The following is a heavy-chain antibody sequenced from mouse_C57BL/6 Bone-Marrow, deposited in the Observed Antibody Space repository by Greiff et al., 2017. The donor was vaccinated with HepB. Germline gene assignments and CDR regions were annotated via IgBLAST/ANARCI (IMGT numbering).Heavy chain of an antibody. CDR1: GYTFTDYY. Sequence: EVQLQQSGPELVKPGASVKISCKASGYTFTDYYMNWVKQSHGKSLEWIGDINPNNGGTSYNQKFKGKATLTVDKSSSTAYMALRSLTSKDSAVYYCASRDYWGQGTTLTFSS. CDR2: INPNNGGT. CDR3: ASRDY. V-gene: IGHV1-26*01. J-gene: IGHJ2*01.